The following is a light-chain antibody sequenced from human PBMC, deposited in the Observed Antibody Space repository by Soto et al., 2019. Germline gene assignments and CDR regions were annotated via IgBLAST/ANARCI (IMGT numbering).Light chain of an antibody. V-gene: IGLV1-47*01. Sequence: QSVLTQPPSASVTPGQRVTISCSGSSSNIGSNYVYWYQQLPGTAPKLLIYRNNQRPSGVPDRCSGSKSCTSASLAISGLRYEDEAAYYCGTSDESLRSVVFGGGTKLTVL. CDR1: SSNIGSNY. CDR3: GTSDESLRSVV. CDR2: RNN. J-gene: IGLJ2*01.